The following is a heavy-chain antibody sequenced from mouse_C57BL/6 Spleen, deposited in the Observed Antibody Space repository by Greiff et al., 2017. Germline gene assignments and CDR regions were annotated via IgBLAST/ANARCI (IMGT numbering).Heavy chain of an antibody. V-gene: IGHV14-1*01. CDR2: IDPEDGDT. Sequence: VQLQQSGAELVRPGASVKLSCTASGFNIKDYYMHWVKQRPEQGLEWIGRIDPEDGDTEYAPKFQGKATMTADTSSNTAYLQLSSLTSEDTAVSYCTTADYGSSYWYFDVWGTGTSVTVSA. J-gene: IGHJ1*03. CDR3: TTADYGSSYWYFDV. CDR1: GFNIKDYY. D-gene: IGHD1-1*01.